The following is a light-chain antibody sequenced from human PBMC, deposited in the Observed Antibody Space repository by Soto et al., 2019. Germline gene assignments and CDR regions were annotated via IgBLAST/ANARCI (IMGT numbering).Light chain of an antibody. V-gene: IGKV3-15*01. Sequence: EIVMTQSPATLSVSPGERATLSCRASQSVSSNLAWYQQKPGQAPRLLIYGASTMATGIPARFSGSGSGTEFTLTISSRQSEDFAVYYCQQYNNWPPGTFGPGTKVDIK. CDR2: GAS. J-gene: IGKJ3*01. CDR1: QSVSSN. CDR3: QQYNNWPPGT.